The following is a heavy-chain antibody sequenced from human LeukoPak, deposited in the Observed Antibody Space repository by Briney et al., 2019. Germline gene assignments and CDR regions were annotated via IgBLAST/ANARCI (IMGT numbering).Heavy chain of an antibody. CDR2: ISAYNGNT. J-gene: IGHJ5*02. CDR1: GYTFTSYG. Sequence: ASVKVSCKASGYTFTSYGISWVRQAPGQGLEWMGWISAYNGNTNYAQKLQGRVTMTTDTSTSTVYMELRSLRSDDTAVYYCARELEAIVVAGNWFDPWGQGTLVTVSS. CDR3: ARELEAIVVAGNWFDP. V-gene: IGHV1-18*01. D-gene: IGHD2-15*01.